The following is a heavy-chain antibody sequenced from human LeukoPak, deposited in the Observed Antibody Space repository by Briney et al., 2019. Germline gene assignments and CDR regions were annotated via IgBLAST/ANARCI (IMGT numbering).Heavy chain of an antibody. J-gene: IGHJ4*02. D-gene: IGHD4-23*01. Sequence: PGRSLRLSCAASGFTFSSYAMHWVRQAPGKGLEWVAVISYDGSNKYYADSVKGRFTISRDNAKNSLYLQMNSLRAEDTAVYYCARAFPVYYGGNLGGFDYWGQGTLVTVSS. CDR1: GFTFSSYA. V-gene: IGHV3-30-3*01. CDR3: ARAFPVYYGGNLGGFDY. CDR2: ISYDGSNK.